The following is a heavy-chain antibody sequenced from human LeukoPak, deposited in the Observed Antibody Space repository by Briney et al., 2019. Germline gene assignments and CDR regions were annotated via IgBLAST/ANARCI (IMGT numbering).Heavy chain of an antibody. CDR2: INHSGST. CDR3: ARAPKQVVVPAARWFDP. CDR1: GGSFSGYY. Sequence: SETLSLTCAVYGGSFSGYYWSWIRQPPGKGLEWIGEINHSGSTNYNPSLKSRVTISVDTSKNQFSLKLSSVTAADTAVYYCARAPKQVVVPAARWFDPWGQGTLVTVSS. J-gene: IGHJ5*02. D-gene: IGHD2-2*01. V-gene: IGHV4-34*01.